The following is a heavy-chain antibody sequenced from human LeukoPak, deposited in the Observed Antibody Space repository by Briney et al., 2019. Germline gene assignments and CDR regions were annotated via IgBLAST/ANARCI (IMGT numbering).Heavy chain of an antibody. CDR2: IYDSGST. J-gene: IGHJ6*02. V-gene: IGHV4-39*07. CDR3: ASRSFYYYYGMDV. Sequence: PSETLSLTCTVSGGSIRSSYYYWGWIRQPPGKGLEWIGSIYDSGSTYYNPSLKSRVTISVDTSKNQFSLKLSSVTAADTAVYYCASRSFYYYYGMDVWGQGTTVTVSS. CDR1: GGSIRSSYYY. D-gene: IGHD2-15*01.